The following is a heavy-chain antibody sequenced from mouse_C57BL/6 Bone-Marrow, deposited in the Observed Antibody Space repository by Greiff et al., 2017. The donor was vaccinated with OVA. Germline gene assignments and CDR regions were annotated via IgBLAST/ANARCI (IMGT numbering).Heavy chain of an antibody. V-gene: IGHV7-3*01. CDR2: IRNKANGYTT. J-gene: IGHJ4*01. Sequence: EVKLVESGGGLVQPGGSLSLSCAASGFTFTDYYMSWVRQPPGKALEWLGFIRNKANGYTTEYSASVKGRFTISRDNSQSILYLQMNALRAEDSATYYCARYCPRAMDYWGQGTSVTVSS. CDR3: ARYCPRAMDY. CDR1: GFTFTDYY.